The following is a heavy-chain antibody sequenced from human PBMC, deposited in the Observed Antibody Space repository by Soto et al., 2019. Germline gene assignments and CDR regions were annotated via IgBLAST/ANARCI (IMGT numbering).Heavy chain of an antibody. CDR3: AREGGWGVVVTAANYYYGMDV. V-gene: IGHV1-69*13. D-gene: IGHD2-21*02. CDR1: GGTFSSYA. Sequence: ASLKVSCKASGGTFSSYAISWVRQAPGQGLEWMGGIIPIFGTANYAQKFQGRVTVTADESTSTAYMELSSLRSEDTAVYYCAREGGWGVVVTAANYYYGMDVWGQGTTVTVSS. CDR2: IIPIFGTA. J-gene: IGHJ6*02.